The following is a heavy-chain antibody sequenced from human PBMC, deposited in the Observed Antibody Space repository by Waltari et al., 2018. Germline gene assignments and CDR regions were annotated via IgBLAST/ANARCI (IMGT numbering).Heavy chain of an antibody. V-gene: IGHV1-69*08. CDR2: IIPIFGTA. Sequence: QVQLVQSGAEVKKPGSSVKVSCKASGGTFSSYAISWVRQAPGQGLEWMGRIIPIFGTANYAQKFQGRVTITADKSTSTAYMELSSLRSEDTAVYYCARVFLGGSSIAARLMDVWGQGTTVTVSS. CDR1: GGTFSSYA. CDR3: ARVFLGGSSIAARLMDV. D-gene: IGHD6-6*01. J-gene: IGHJ6*02.